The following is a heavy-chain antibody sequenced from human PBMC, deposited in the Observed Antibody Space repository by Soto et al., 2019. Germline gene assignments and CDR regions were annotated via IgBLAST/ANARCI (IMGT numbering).Heavy chain of an antibody. Sequence: SETLSLTCTVSGGSISSYYWSWIRQPPGKGLEWIGYIYYSGSTNYNPSLKSRVTISVDTSKNQFSLKLSSVTAADTAVYYCASGNYYDSSGYYHEMFDYWGQGTLVTVSS. CDR1: GGSISSYY. V-gene: IGHV4-59*08. CDR2: IYYSGST. J-gene: IGHJ4*02. CDR3: ASGNYYDSSGYYHEMFDY. D-gene: IGHD3-22*01.